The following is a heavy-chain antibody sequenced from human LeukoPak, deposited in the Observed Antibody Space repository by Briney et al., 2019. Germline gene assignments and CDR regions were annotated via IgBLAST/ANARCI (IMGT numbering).Heavy chain of an antibody. J-gene: IGHJ4*02. Sequence: PSEILSLNCTVSGDSISSYYWSWIRQPPGKGLEWIAYIYYDGSTKYNPSLRSRVTISLDTSKDQFSLKLSSVTAADTAVYYCAGHSWINLYFDYWGQGTLVTVSS. D-gene: IGHD5-12*01. CDR3: AGHSWINLYFDY. V-gene: IGHV4-59*08. CDR2: IYYDGST. CDR1: GDSISSYY.